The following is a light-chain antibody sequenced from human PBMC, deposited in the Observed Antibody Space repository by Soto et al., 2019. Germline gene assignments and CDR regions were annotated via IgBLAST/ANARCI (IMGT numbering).Light chain of an antibody. CDR1: SSNVRVHT. Sequence: QSVLTQPPSASGTPGQRVTISCSGSSSNVRVHTVCWFKHLPGTAPKLLIYNNHQRPSGVPDRFSGSQSGTSASLAISGLQSDDEADYYCATWDVSLSAWVFGGGTKLTVL. V-gene: IGLV1-44*01. CDR2: NNH. CDR3: ATWDVSLSAWV. J-gene: IGLJ3*02.